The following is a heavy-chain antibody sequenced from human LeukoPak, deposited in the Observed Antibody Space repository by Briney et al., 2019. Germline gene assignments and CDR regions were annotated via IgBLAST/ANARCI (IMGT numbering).Heavy chain of an antibody. D-gene: IGHD3-22*01. J-gene: IGHJ4*02. V-gene: IGHV4-39*01. Sequence: PSETLSLTCTVSGGSISGSSYYWGWIRQPPGKGLEWIGSIYYSGSTYYNPSLKSRVTISVGTSKNQFSLKLSSVTAADTAVYYCARLVGVEYYYDSSGYYPNSFDYWGQGTLVTVSS. CDR2: IYYSGST. CDR3: ARLVGVEYYYDSSGYYPNSFDY. CDR1: GGSISGSSYY.